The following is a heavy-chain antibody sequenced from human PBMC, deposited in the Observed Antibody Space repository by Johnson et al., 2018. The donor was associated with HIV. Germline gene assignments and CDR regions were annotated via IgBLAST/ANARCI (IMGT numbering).Heavy chain of an antibody. CDR3: ARDGRGLDAFDI. Sequence: QVQVVESGGGLVKPGGSLRLSCAASEFILSDYYMSWVRQAPEKGLEWISYISGSGRTIYYADSVKGRFTIYRDTAKNSLYLQMNSLRDVDTAVYYCARDGRGLDAFDIWGQGTMVTVSS. D-gene: IGHD3/OR15-3a*01. CDR2: ISGSGRTI. V-gene: IGHV3-11*04. CDR1: EFILSDYY. J-gene: IGHJ3*02.